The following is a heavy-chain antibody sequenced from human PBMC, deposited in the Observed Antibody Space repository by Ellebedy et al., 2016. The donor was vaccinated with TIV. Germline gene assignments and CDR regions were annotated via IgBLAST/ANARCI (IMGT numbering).Heavy chain of an antibody. CDR1: GFTFSSYS. Sequence: GESLKISXAASGFTFSSYSMNWVRQAPGKGLEWVSYISSSSSTIYYADSVKGRFTISRDNAKNSLYLQMNSLRAEDTAVYYCARDGITMVRGAPHVAFDIWGQGTMVTVSS. CDR2: ISSSSSTI. CDR3: ARDGITMVRGAPHVAFDI. D-gene: IGHD3-10*01. J-gene: IGHJ3*02. V-gene: IGHV3-48*01.